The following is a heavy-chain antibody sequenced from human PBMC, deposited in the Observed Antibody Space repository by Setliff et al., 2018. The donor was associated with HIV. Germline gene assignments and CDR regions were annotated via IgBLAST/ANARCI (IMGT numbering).Heavy chain of an antibody. CDR2: ISYGGSYK. D-gene: IGHD3-10*01. Sequence: PGGSLRLSCAAPGFTFGDYAIHWVRQAPGKGLEWVAVISYGGSYKNYADSVKGRFTISRDKSKNTLYLQMNSLRAEDTAFYYCSKEKFTFTVVRGVIDSWGQGTLVTVSS. V-gene: IGHV3-30*04. CDR3: SKEKFTFTVVRGVIDS. CDR1: GFTFGDYA. J-gene: IGHJ4*02.